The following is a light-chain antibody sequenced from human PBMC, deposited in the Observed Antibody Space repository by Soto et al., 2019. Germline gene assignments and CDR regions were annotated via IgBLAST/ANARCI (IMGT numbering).Light chain of an antibody. J-gene: IGLJ2*01. CDR2: EVS. CDR1: SSDIGGSIL. CDR3: SSYTSSSTLEVV. Sequence: QSALTQPASVSGSPGQSITISCTGTSSDIGGSILVSWYQQEPGKAPKLMIYEVSNRPSGVSNRFSGSKSGNTASLTISGLQGEDEADYYCSSYTSSSTLEVVFGGGTKLTVL. V-gene: IGLV2-14*02.